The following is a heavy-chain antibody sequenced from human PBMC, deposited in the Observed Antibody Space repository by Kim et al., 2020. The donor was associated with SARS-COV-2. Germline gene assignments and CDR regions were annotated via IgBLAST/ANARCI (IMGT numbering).Heavy chain of an antibody. CDR2: ISGSGGST. CDR3: AKELPATVTTPSYYYYGMDV. D-gene: IGHD4-17*01. V-gene: IGHV3-23*01. CDR1: GFTFSSYA. Sequence: GGSLRLSCAASGFTFSSYAMSWVRQAPGKGLEWVSAISGSGGSTYYADSVKGRFTISRDNSKNTLYLQMNSLRAEDTAVYYCAKELPATVTTPSYYYYGMDVWGQGTTVTVSS. J-gene: IGHJ6*02.